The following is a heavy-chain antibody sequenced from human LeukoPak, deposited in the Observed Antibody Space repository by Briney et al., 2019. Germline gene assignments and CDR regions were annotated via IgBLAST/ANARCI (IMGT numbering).Heavy chain of an antibody. CDR2: INHSGST. Sequence: PSETLSLTCAVYGGSFSGYYWSWIRQPPGKGLEWIGEINHSGSTNYNPSLKSRVTISVDKSKNQFSLKLSSVTAADTAVYYCARDRGYGDYTNAFDIWGQGTMVTVSS. CDR1: GGSFSGYY. D-gene: IGHD4-17*01. CDR3: ARDRGYGDYTNAFDI. V-gene: IGHV4-34*01. J-gene: IGHJ3*02.